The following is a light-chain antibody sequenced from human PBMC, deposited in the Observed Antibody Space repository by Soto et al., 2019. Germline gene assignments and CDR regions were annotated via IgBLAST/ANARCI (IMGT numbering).Light chain of an antibody. V-gene: IGLV2-23*01. CDR1: SSDVGSYNL. J-gene: IGLJ1*01. Sequence: QSALTLPASVSGSPGQSITISCTGTSSDVGSYNLVSWYQQHPGKAPKLMIYEGTKRPSGVSNRFSGSKSGNTASLTISGLQAEDEADYYCCSYVGSSTYVFGTGTKVTVL. CDR3: CSYVGSSTYV. CDR2: EGT.